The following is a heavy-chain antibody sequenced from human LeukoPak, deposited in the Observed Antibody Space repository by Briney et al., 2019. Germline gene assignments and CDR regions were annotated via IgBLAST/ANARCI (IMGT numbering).Heavy chain of an antibody. V-gene: IGHV1-46*01. CDR2: INPSGGAT. D-gene: IGHD3-9*01. CDR1: GYTFTRYY. CDR3: ARDLTDYYFDY. J-gene: IGHJ4*02. Sequence: GSVKVSCKASGYTFTRYYMHWVRQAPGQGLEWMGIINPSGGATSYAQKFQGRVTMTRDTSTSTVYMELSSLRSEDTAVYYCARDLTDYYFDYWGQGTLVTVSS.